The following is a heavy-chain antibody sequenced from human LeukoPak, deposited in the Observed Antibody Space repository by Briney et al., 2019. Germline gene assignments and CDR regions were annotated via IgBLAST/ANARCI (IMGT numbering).Heavy chain of an antibody. CDR3: ASHRDYSDSSGYYYVKTPLDY. CDR1: VYTFTSYA. Sequence: GASVKVSFKASVYTFTSYAMNWVRQATGQGLEWMVWINTNTWNPTYAQGFTGRLVFYLDTSVSTAYLQISSLKAQDTAMYYCASHRDYSDSSGYYYVKTPLDYWGQGTLVTVSS. V-gene: IGHV7-4-1*02. J-gene: IGHJ4*02. D-gene: IGHD3-22*01. CDR2: INTNTWNP.